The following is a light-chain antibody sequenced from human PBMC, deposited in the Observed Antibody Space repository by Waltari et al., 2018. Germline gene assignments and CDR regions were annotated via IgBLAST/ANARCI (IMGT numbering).Light chain of an antibody. CDR2: DVS. CDR1: SSDLGGYSF. Sequence: QSALTQPASVSGSPGQSITISCTRSSSDLGGYSFVSWYQQHPGKAPKLMIYDVSLRPSGFSNRFSGSKSGNTASLTISGLQPEDEADYYCSSYTSIIPPFLFGTGTKVTVL. J-gene: IGLJ1*01. V-gene: IGLV2-14*01. CDR3: SSYTSIIPPFL.